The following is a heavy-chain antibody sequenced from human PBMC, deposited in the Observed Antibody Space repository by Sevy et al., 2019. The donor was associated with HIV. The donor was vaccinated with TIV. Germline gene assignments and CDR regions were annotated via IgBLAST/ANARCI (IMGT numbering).Heavy chain of an antibody. V-gene: IGHV4-59*08. D-gene: IGHD1-26*01. J-gene: IGHJ4*02. CDR1: GGSITSLY. Sequence: SETLSLTCTVSGGSITSLYWNWIRQPPGKGLEWIANIYYNGHINYNPSLKSRFTLSIDTSKNQFSLRLSSVTAADTAMYYCAGGNAWGRGYSWGQGTLVTVSS. CDR3: AGGNAWGRGYS. CDR2: IYYNGHI.